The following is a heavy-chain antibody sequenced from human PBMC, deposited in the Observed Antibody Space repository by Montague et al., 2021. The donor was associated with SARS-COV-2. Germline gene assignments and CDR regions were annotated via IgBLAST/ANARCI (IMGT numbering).Heavy chain of an antibody. CDR1: GGSISSYY. V-gene: IGHV4-59*01. D-gene: IGHD3-3*01. CDR3: ARGIFTIPFIPAHYYMDV. CDR2: IYYSGST. J-gene: IGHJ6*03. Sequence: SETLSLTCTVSGGSISSYYWSWIRQPPGKGLEWIGYIYYSGSTNYNPSLKSRVTISVDTSKNQFSLKLSSVTAADTAVYYCARGIFTIPFIPAHYYMDVWGKETTVTDSS.